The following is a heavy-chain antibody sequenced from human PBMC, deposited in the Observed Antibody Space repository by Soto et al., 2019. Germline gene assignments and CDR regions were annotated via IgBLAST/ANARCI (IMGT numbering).Heavy chain of an antibody. V-gene: IGHV1-3*01. CDR1: GYTFTNYA. Sequence: ASVKVSCKASGYTFTNYAIYWVRQAPGQRLEWMGWMNAGNRNTEYSQKFQGRVIMTKDTSASTAYMELSSLTSEDTAVYYCARGYDYVWGSYRSDAFDIWG. J-gene: IGHJ3*02. CDR3: ARGYDYVWGSYRSDAFDI. CDR2: MNAGNRNT. D-gene: IGHD3-16*02.